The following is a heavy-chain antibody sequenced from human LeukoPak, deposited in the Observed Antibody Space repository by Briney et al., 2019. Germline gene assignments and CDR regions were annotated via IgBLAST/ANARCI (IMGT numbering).Heavy chain of an antibody. CDR1: GFTFSSYW. CDR2: INSNGSST. D-gene: IGHD3-9*01. Sequence: GGSLRLSCAASGFTFSSYWMHWVRQAPGEGLGWVSRINSNGSSTSYADSVKGRFTISRDNAKNPLYYQMNSLRAEDTAVYYCARTTYYDILTVYLPSIYYFDYWGQGTLVTVSS. CDR3: ARTTYYDILTVYLPSIYYFDY. J-gene: IGHJ4*02. V-gene: IGHV3-74*01.